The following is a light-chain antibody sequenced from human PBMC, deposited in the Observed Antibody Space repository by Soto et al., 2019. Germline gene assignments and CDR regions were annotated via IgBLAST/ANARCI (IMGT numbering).Light chain of an antibody. CDR3: QHSSSFPLT. J-gene: IGKJ4*01. CDR1: QSINRY. V-gene: IGKV1-39*01. Sequence: DIQMTQSPSSLSASVGDRITITCRASQSINRYLNWYQQKLGEAPRLLIYNAFTLQSGVPSRFSGGGSGTDFTLTISSLRRDDFATYYCQHSSSFPLTFGGGTKLEIK. CDR2: NAF.